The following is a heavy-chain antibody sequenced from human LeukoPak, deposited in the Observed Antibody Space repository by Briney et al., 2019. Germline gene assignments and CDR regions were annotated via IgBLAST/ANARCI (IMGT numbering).Heavy chain of an antibody. J-gene: IGHJ4*02. V-gene: IGHV3-74*01. D-gene: IGHD1-26*01. CDR1: GFTFSTSW. CDR3: ARALGSSSDY. Sequence: GGSLRLSCAGSGFTFSTSWMHWVRQAPGKALVWVSRINDDGSTINYADSVKGRFTISRDNAKNTLYLQMSSLRAEDTALYYCARALGSSSDYWGQGTLVSVFS. CDR2: INDDGSTI.